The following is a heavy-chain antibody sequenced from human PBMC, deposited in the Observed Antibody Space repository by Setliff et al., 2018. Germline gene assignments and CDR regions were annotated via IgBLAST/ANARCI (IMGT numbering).Heavy chain of an antibody. CDR3: ASSSGSSSNDAFDI. CDR1: GYRFSSHW. Sequence: PGESLKISCKGSGYRFSSHWIGWVRQMPGKGLEWMGIIYPGDSDTRYSPSFQGQVTISADKSISTAYLQWSGLKASDTAMYYCASSSGSSSNDAFDIWGQGTMVTVSS. D-gene: IGHD1-26*01. V-gene: IGHV5-51*01. J-gene: IGHJ3*02. CDR2: IYPGDSDT.